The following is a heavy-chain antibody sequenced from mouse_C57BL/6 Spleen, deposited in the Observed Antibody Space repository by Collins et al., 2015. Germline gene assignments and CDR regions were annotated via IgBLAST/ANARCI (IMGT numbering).Heavy chain of an antibody. J-gene: IGHJ3*01. CDR2: INTYSGVP. Sequence: QIQLVQSGPELKKPGETVKISCKASGYTFTTYGMSWVKQAPGKGLKWMGWINTYSGVPTYADFKGRFAFSLETSASTAYLQINNLKNEDTATYFCARDDYDAGTWFAYWGQGTLVTVSA. CDR1: GYTFTTYG. CDR3: ARDDYDAGTWFAY. V-gene: IGHV9-3*01. D-gene: IGHD2-4*01.